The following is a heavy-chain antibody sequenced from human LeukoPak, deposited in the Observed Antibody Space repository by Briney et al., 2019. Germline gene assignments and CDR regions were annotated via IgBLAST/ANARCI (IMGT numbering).Heavy chain of an antibody. J-gene: IGHJ4*02. CDR3: ARGLASPFDY. Sequence: ASVKVFCKASGDTFINIWMHWERQAPGQWLEWMGWINPKSGGTNYAQKFQGRVTMTRDTSISTAYMELSRLRSDDTAVYYCARGLASPFDYWGQGTLVTVSS. CDR1: GDTFINIW. D-gene: IGHD1-26*01. V-gene: IGHV1-2*02. CDR2: INPKSGGT.